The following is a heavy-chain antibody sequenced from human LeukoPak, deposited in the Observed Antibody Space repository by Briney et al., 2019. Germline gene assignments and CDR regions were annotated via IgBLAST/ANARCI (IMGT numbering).Heavy chain of an antibody. J-gene: IGHJ5*02. CDR3: ARDSTSYDTSARWFDP. CDR2: INSDGSST. D-gene: IGHD3-22*01. V-gene: IGHV3-74*01. Sequence: QTGGSLRLSCAASGFTFSNYWMHWVRQAPGKGLVWVSRINSDGSSTSYADSLKGRFTISRDNAKNTLYLQMSSLRAEDTAVYYCARDSTSYDTSARWFDPWGQGTLVTVSS. CDR1: GFTFSNYW.